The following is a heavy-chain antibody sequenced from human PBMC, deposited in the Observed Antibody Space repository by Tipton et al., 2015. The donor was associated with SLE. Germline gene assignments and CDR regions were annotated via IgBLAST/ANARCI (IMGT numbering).Heavy chain of an antibody. Sequence: TLSLTCAVSGGSISSGGYSWSWIRQPPGKGLEWIGYIYYSGSTNYNPSLKSRVTISVDTSKNQFSLKLSSVTAADTAVYYCARRGDGDWNYVDYWGQGTLVTVSS. CDR1: GGSISSGGYS. CDR2: IYYSGST. CDR3: ARRGDGDWNYVDY. V-gene: IGHV4-30-4*07. J-gene: IGHJ4*02. D-gene: IGHD3/OR15-3a*01.